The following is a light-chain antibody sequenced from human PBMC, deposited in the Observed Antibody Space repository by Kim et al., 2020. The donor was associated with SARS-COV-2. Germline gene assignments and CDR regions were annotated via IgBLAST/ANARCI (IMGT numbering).Light chain of an antibody. Sequence: VSPGETASPSCTASRSVGFNLAWYQQKPGQAPRLLIYQISTRATGFPARFSGSGSGTDFTLTITSLQSEDSAVYYCQQHNDWPLTFGGGTKVDIK. V-gene: IGKV3-15*01. J-gene: IGKJ4*01. CDR3: QQHNDWPLT. CDR2: QIS. CDR1: RSVGFN.